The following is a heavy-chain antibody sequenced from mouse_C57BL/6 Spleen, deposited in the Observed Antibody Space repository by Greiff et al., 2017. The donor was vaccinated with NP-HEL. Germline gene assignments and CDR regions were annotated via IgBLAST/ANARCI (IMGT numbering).Heavy chain of an antibody. D-gene: IGHD4-1*01. CDR2: ISSGGSYT. Sequence: EVQRVESGGDLVKPGGSLKLSCAASGFTFSSYGMSWVRQTPDKRLEWVATISSGGSYTYYPDSVKGRFTISRDNAKNTLYLQMSSLKSEDTAMYYCARQLGRDYFDYWGQGTTLTVSS. J-gene: IGHJ2*01. CDR3: ARQLGRDYFDY. V-gene: IGHV5-6*01. CDR1: GFTFSSYG.